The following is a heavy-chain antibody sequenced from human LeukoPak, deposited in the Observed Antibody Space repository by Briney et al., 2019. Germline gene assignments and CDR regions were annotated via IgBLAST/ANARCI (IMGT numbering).Heavy chain of an antibody. V-gene: IGHV3-64D*06. CDR2: ISDNGDVT. CDR1: GFTFSSYA. CDR3: VKNSLVGTNYFYYGVDA. D-gene: IGHD1-26*01. Sequence: GGSLRLSCSASGFTFSSYALHWVRQPPGKGLEYVSAISDNGDVTYYADSVKDRFTISKDNSKNTLYLQMSSLRTEDTAIYYCVKNSLVGTNYFYYGVDAWGQGTTVTVSS. J-gene: IGHJ6*02.